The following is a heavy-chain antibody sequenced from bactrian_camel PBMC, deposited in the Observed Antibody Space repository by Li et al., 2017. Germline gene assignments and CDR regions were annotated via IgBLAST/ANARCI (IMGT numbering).Heavy chain of an antibody. J-gene: IGHJ6*01. Sequence: HVQLVESGGGSVEVGGSLRLSCAASGSTAGRACVAWFRQAPGKEREGVAHIIRDGRTGYADSMKGRVTISRDDSENTVYLQVNDLKPEDTAMYYCAAHEDVVCDVTLTTTDANPDFGYWGQGTQVTVS. CDR2: HIIRDGRT. V-gene: IGHV3S26*01. D-gene: IGHD2*01. CDR1: GSTAGRAC. CDR3: AAHEDVVCDVTLTTTDANPDFGY.